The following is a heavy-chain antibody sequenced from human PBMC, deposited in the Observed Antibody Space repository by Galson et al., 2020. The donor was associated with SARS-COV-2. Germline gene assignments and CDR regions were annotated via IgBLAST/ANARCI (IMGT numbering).Heavy chain of an antibody. CDR3: AKDRGITAQAGYFEH. D-gene: IGHD3-10*01. J-gene: IGHJ4*02. Sequence: GESLMISCAASGLIFSNYAMSWVRQAPGKGLEWVSAISGSGGSTFYADSVKGRFTISRDNSKNTLYLQMNGLRAEDTAVYYCAKDRGITAQAGYFEHWGQGTLVTVSS. CDR2: ISGSGGST. CDR1: GLIFSNYA. V-gene: IGHV3-23*01.